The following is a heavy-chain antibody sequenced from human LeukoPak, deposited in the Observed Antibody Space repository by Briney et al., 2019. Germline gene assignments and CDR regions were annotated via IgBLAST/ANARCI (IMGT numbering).Heavy chain of an antibody. D-gene: IGHD2-21*02. CDR2: ISGSGGST. V-gene: IGHV3-23*01. CDR3: AKARDIVVVTATYYFDY. Sequence: GGSLRLSCAASGFTFSSYGMSWVRQAPGKGLEWVSAISGSGGSTYYADSVKGRFTISRDNSKNTLYLQMNSLRAEDTAVYYCAKARDIVVVTATYYFDYWGQGTLVTVSS. CDR1: GFTFSSYG. J-gene: IGHJ4*02.